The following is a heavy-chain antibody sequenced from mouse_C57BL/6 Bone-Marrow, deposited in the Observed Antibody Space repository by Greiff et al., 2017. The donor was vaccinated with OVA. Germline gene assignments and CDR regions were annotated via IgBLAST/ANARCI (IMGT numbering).Heavy chain of an antibody. Sequence: EVQGVESGGGLVQPKGSLKLSCAASGFSFNTYAMNWVRQAPGTGLEWVARIRSKSNNYATYYADSVKDRFTISRDDSASVLYLQMNNLKTEDTAMYYCVRLDKTGMDYWGQGTSVTVSS. CDR2: IRSKSNNYAT. CDR1: GFSFNTYA. J-gene: IGHJ4*01. CDR3: VRLDKTGMDY. V-gene: IGHV10-1*01.